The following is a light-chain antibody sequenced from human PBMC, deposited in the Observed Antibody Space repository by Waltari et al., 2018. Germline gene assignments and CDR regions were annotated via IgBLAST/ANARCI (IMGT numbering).Light chain of an antibody. CDR2: GAS. V-gene: IGKV3-20*01. Sequence: EIVLTQSPGTLSLSPGDRGTLSCRTSQSVGRSLAWYQQKRGQAPRLLIYGASSRATGIPDRFSGSGSGTDFSLTISRLEPEDFXVYYCQHYVTLPVTFGQGTKVEIK. J-gene: IGKJ1*01. CDR3: QHYVTLPVT. CDR1: QSVGRS.